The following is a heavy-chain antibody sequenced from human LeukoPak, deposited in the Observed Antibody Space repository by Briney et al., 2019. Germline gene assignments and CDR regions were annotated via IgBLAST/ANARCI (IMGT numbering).Heavy chain of an antibody. D-gene: IGHD6-6*01. V-gene: IGHV4-59*01. CDR3: AKGEEGSSFLFDY. CDR2: VYYSGST. J-gene: IGHJ4*02. CDR1: GGSISSYY. Sequence: SETLSLTCTVSGGSISSYYWSWIRQPPGKGLEWIGYVYYSGSTNYNPSLKSRVTISVDTSKNQFSLKLTSVTAADTAVYYCAKGEEGSSFLFDYWGQGTLVTVSS.